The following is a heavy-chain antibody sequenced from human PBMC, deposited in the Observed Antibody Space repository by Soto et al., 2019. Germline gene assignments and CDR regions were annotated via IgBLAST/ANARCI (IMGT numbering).Heavy chain of an antibody. CDR2: INAGNGNT. D-gene: IGHD4-17*01. CDR3: ARRPGYGDYLYYYYGMDV. J-gene: IGHJ6*02. CDR1: GYTFTSYA. Sequence: ASVKVSCKASGYTFTSYAMHWVRQAPGQRLEWMGWINAGNGNTKYSQKFQGRVTITRDTSASTAYMELSSLRSEDTAVYYCARRPGYGDYLYYYYGMDVWGQGTTVTVSS. V-gene: IGHV1-3*01.